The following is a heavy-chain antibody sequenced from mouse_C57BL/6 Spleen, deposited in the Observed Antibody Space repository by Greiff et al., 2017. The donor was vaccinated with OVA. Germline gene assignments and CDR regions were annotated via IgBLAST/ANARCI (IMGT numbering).Heavy chain of an antibody. D-gene: IGHD6-1*01. J-gene: IGHJ4*01. V-gene: IGHV5-16*01. CDR3: ARAGASHDYAMDY. Sequence: EVMLVESEGGLVQPGSSMKLSCTASGFTFSDYYMAWVRQVPEKGLEWVANINYDGSSTYYLDSLKSRFIISRDNAKNILYLQMSSLKSEDTATYYCARAGASHDYAMDYWGQGTSVTVSS. CDR1: GFTFSDYY. CDR2: INYDGSST.